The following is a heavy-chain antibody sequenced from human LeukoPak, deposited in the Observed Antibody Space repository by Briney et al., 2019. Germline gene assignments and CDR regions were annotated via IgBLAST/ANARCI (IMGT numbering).Heavy chain of an antibody. CDR3: AKGPHYYGSGSQGDY. CDR2: INFDGSST. J-gene: IGHJ4*02. D-gene: IGHD3-10*01. Sequence: GGSLRLSCTASGFTFSSHWMHWVRQAPGKGLVWVSRINFDGSSTNYADSVRGRFTISRDNSKNTLYLQMNSLRAEDTAVYYCAKGPHYYGSGSQGDYWGQGTLVTVSS. V-gene: IGHV3-74*01. CDR1: GFTFSSHW.